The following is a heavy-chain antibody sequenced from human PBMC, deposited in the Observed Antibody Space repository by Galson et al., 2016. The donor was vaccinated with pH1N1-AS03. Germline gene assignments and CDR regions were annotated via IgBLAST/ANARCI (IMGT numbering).Heavy chain of an antibody. CDR1: GYNFTNYW. J-gene: IGHJ5*02. V-gene: IGHV5-51*01. CDR2: IDPRDSDT. Sequence: QSGAEVKKPGESLKISCKASGYNFTNYWIGWVRQMPGKGLEWMGIIDPRDSDTRYSPSFQGQVTISVDKSFSTASIQWGSLKASDTAMYYCARHGEPATLSGWFDPWGQGTLVTVSS. CDR3: ARHGEPATLSGWFDP. D-gene: IGHD1-26*01.